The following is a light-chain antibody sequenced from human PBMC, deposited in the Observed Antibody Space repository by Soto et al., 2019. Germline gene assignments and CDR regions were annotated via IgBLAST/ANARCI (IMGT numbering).Light chain of an antibody. CDR1: QSVSSY. J-gene: IGKJ4*01. Sequence: EIVLTQSPATLSLSPGERATLSCRASQSVSSYLAWYQQKPGQAPRLLIYHASNRATGIPARFSGSGSGTDFTLTISSLEPEDFAVYYCQQRSNWPLTFGGGTKVDI. CDR3: QQRSNWPLT. V-gene: IGKV3-11*01. CDR2: HAS.